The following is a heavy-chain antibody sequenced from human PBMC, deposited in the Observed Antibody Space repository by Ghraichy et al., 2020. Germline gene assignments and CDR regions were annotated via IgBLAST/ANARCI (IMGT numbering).Heavy chain of an antibody. CDR2: INHSGST. J-gene: IGHJ3*02. V-gene: IGHV4-34*01. CDR1: GGSFSGYY. CDR3: ARGMNSYYDFWSGYFGGGPNAFDI. Sequence: SETLSLTCAVYGGSFSGYYWSWIRQPPGKGLEWIGEINHSGSTNYNPSLKSRVTISVDTSKNQFSLKLSSVTAADTAVYYCARGMNSYYDFWSGYFGGGPNAFDIWGQGTMVTVSS. D-gene: IGHD3-3*01.